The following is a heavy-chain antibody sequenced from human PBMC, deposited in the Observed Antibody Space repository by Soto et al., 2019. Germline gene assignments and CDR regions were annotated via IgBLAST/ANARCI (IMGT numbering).Heavy chain of an antibody. CDR2: ISGSGGST. CDR3: ASPSAQERRYSSGWGALDYYGMDV. CDR1: GFTFSSYA. V-gene: IGHV3-23*01. D-gene: IGHD6-19*01. J-gene: IGHJ6*02. Sequence: GESLKISCAASGFTFSSYAMSWVRQAPGKGLEWVSAISGSGGSTYYADSVKGRFTISRDNSKNTLYLQMNSLRAEDTAVYYCASPSAQERRYSSGWGALDYYGMDVWGQGTTVT.